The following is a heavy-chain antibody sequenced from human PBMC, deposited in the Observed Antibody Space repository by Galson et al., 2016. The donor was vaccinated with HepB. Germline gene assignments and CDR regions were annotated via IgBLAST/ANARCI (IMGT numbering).Heavy chain of an antibody. CDR3: GRCGAVTSYSRLDN. Sequence: SVKVSCKASGYTFTSSAIHWVRQAPGQRLEWMGWINAGNDNTKYSQKFQGRVTFTRDTSASTAYMELSSLRSEDTAVYYCGRCGAVTSYSRLDNWGQGTLVTVSS. D-gene: IGHD3-16*01. CDR2: INAGNDNT. J-gene: IGHJ4*02. CDR1: GYTFTSSA. V-gene: IGHV1-3*01.